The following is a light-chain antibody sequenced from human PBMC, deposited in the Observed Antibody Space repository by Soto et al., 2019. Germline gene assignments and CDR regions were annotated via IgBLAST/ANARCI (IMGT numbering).Light chain of an antibody. J-gene: IGKJ1*01. CDR1: QSLLYDSNNKNY. CDR2: GAS. Sequence: DIVLSQSPDSLAASMGERATINCKSSQSLLYDSNNKNYLALYQQKPGQAPRLLIYGASSRATGIPDRFSGSGSGTDFTLTISRLEPEDFAVYYCQQYGSSPRTFGQGTKVDI. CDR3: QQYGSSPRT. V-gene: IGKV3-20*01.